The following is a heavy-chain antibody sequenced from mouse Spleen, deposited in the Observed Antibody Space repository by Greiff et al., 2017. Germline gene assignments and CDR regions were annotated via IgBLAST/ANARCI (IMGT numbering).Heavy chain of an antibody. V-gene: IGHV2-5-1*01. CDR3: AKKTRLPYYYAMDY. D-gene: IGHD1-2*01. J-gene: IGHJ4*01. Sequence: VQLQESGPSLVQPSQSLSITCTVSGFSLTSYGVHWVRQSPGKGLEWLGVIWRGGSTDYNAAFMSRLSITKDNSKSQVFFKMNSLQADDTARYYCAKKTRLPYYYAMDYWGQGTSVTVSS. CDR1: GFSLTSYG. CDR2: IWRGGST.